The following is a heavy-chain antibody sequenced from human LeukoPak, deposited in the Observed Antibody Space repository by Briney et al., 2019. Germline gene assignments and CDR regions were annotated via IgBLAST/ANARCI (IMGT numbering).Heavy chain of an antibody. Sequence: SVKVSCKASRGTFSSYAISWVRQAPGQGLEWMGGIIPIFGTANYAQKFQGRVTITADESTSTAYMELSSLRSEDTAVYYCARCKTAMAHTSFDYWGQGTLVTVSS. CDR1: RGTFSSYA. D-gene: IGHD5-18*01. J-gene: IGHJ4*02. CDR3: ARCKTAMAHTSFDY. V-gene: IGHV1-69*13. CDR2: IIPIFGTA.